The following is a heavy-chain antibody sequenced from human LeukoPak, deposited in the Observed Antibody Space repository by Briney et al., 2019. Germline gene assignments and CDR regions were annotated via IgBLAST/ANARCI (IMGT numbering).Heavy chain of an antibody. J-gene: IGHJ4*02. CDR2: IYTSGST. D-gene: IGHD3-22*01. Sequence: SETLSLTCTVSGGSISSYYWSWIRQPPGKGLEWIGYIYTSGSTNYNPSLKSRVTISVDTSKNQFSLKLSSVTAADTAVYYCARLAADTYYYDSSGYPPEGDYWGQGTLVTVSS. V-gene: IGHV4-4*09. CDR3: ARLAADTYYYDSSGYPPEGDY. CDR1: GGSISSYY.